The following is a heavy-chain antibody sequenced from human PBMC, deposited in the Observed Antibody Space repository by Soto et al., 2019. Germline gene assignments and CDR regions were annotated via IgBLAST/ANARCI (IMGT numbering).Heavy chain of an antibody. J-gene: IGHJ4*02. CDR2: IYYSGST. CDR1: GGSISSSSYY. CDR3: ARHKGYSYGYTYFDY. V-gene: IGHV4-39*01. Sequence: SETLSLTCTVSGGSISSSSYYWGWIRQPPGKGLEWIGSIYYSGSTYYNPSLKSRVTISVDTSKNQLSLKLSSVTAADTAVYYCARHKGYSYGYTYFDYWGQGTLVTVSS. D-gene: IGHD5-18*01.